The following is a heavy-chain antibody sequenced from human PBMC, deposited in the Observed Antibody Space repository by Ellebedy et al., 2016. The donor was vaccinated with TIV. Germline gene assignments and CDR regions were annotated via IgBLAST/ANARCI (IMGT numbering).Heavy chain of an antibody. D-gene: IGHD2-2*01. CDR2: TRNKVSGYTT. V-gene: IGHV3-72*01. CDR3: TTSKTSTLYY. Sequence: GGSLRLSCAASGFTFSDHLMDWVRQAPGKGLEWVARTRNKVSGYTTEYAASVKGRFTISRDDSKSSVYLQMNSLKTEDTAVYYCTTSKTSTLYYWGQGTLVTVSS. CDR1: GFTFSDHL. J-gene: IGHJ4*02.